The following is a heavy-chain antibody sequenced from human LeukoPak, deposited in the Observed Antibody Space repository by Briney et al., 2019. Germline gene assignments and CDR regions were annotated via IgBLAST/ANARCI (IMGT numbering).Heavy chain of an antibody. CDR3: ARGTPTKGMDV. CDR1: GFTFSSYG. V-gene: IGHV3-33*01. D-gene: IGHD2-2*01. J-gene: IGHJ6*04. CDR2: IWYDGSNK. Sequence: GGSLRLSCAASGFTFSSYGMHWVRQAPGKGLEWVAVIWYDGSNKYYADSVKGRFTISRDNSKNTLYLQMNSLRAEDTAVYYCARGTPTKGMDVWGKGTTATVSS.